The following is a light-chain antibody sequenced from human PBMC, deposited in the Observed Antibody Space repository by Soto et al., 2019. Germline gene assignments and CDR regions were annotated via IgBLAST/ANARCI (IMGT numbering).Light chain of an antibody. Sequence: EIVMTQSPATLSVSPGERATLSCRASQSVSSNLAWYQQKPVQAPRLLIYGASTRATGIPARFSGSGSGTEFTLTISSLQSEDFAVYYCQQYNNSSWTFGQGTKVEIK. V-gene: IGKV3-15*01. CDR3: QQYNNSSWT. J-gene: IGKJ1*01. CDR2: GAS. CDR1: QSVSSN.